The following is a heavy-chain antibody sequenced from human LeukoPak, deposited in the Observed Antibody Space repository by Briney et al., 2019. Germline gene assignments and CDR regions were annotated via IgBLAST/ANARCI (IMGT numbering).Heavy chain of an antibody. CDR1: GFTFSGYG. J-gene: IGHJ4*02. CDR2: LSYDGSNK. D-gene: IGHD6-19*01. V-gene: IGHV3-33*01. CDR3: ARGLYKNGWYYFDY. Sequence: GGSLRLSCAASGFTFSGYGIHWVRQAPGKGLEWAALLSYDGSNKFYADSVKGRFTISRDNSENTLYLQMNSLRAEDTAVYYCARGLYKNGWYYFDYWGQGTLVTVSS.